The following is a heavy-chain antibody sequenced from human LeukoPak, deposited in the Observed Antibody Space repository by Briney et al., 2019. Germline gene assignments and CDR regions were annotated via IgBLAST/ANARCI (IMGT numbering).Heavy chain of an antibody. D-gene: IGHD3-16*01. CDR2: MSESGVST. V-gene: IGHV3-23*02. J-gene: IGHJ4*02. Sequence: VGSLRLSCTPSGFTFSSYAMSWSHQTPGKRRYWGSVMSESGVSTYCGDSVKGRFTISRDNYKNTLYLQMNSLRAEDTAVYYCAKDGVVTITFDYWGQGTLVTVSS. CDR3: AKDGVVTITFDY. CDR1: GFTFSSYA.